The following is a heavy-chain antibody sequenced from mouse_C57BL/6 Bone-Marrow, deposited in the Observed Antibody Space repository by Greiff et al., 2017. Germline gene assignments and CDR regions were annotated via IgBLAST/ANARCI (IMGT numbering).Heavy chain of an antibody. Sequence: QVQLQQPGAELVMPGASVKLSCKASGYTFTSYWMHWVKQRPGQGLEWIGEIAPSDSYTNYNQKFKGKSTLTVDKSSSTAYMQLSGLTSEDSAVYYCARSWGDYWGTGTTLTVSS. CDR2: IAPSDSYT. CDR3: ARSWGDY. J-gene: IGHJ2*01. D-gene: IGHD4-1*01. V-gene: IGHV1-69*01. CDR1: GYTFTSYW.